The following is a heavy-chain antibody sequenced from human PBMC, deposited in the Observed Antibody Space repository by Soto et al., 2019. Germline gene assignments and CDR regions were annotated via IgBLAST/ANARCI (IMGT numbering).Heavy chain of an antibody. CDR1: GFTISDKY. CDR2: INGGGDT. CDR3: ASRPKLPTITTVSWPLDF. D-gene: IGHD4-17*01. Sequence: EVQLVETGGGLIQPGGSLRLSCAASGFTISDKYMSWVRQAPGKGLEWVSVINGGGDTFYPDSVKGRFTISRDNSENTLYLQMNNLRAEDTAIYYCASRPKLPTITTVSWPLDFWGPVTLVTVSS. J-gene: IGHJ4*02. V-gene: IGHV3-53*02.